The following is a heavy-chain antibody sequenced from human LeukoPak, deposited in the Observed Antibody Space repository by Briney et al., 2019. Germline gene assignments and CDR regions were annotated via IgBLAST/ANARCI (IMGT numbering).Heavy chain of an antibody. CDR1: GGSISSGDYY. Sequence: SETLSLTCTVSGGSISSGDYYWSWIRRPPGKGLEWIGHIYYSGSTYYNPSLKSRVTISVDTSKNQFSLKLSSVTAADTAVYYCARGGAADDAFDIWGQGTMVTVSS. J-gene: IGHJ3*02. D-gene: IGHD1-26*01. V-gene: IGHV4-30-4*01. CDR2: IYYSGST. CDR3: ARGGAADDAFDI.